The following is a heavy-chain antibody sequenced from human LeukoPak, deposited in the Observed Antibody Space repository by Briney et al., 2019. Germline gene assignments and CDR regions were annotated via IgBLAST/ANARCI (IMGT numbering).Heavy chain of an antibody. J-gene: IGHJ3*02. Sequence: SETLSLTCTVSGGSISTYHWSWIRQPPGKGLEWIGYIYYSGDTNQNPSLNSRATISVDTSKNQFSLKLSSVTAADTAVYYCARELGRAFDIWGQGTVVTVSS. CDR1: GGSISTYH. CDR2: IYYSGDT. D-gene: IGHD3-16*01. CDR3: ARELGRAFDI. V-gene: IGHV4-59*12.